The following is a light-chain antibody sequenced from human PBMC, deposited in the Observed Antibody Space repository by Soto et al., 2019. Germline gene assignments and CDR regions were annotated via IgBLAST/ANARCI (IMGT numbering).Light chain of an antibody. V-gene: IGKV3-20*01. J-gene: IGKJ1*01. CDR3: QQYGSSGT. Sequence: EIVMTQSPATLSVSPGEGATLSCRASESVSISLAWYQHKPGQPPRLLIHGASTRASGVPPRFTGSGSGTDFTLTISRLEPEDFAVYYCQQYGSSGTFGQGTKVDIK. CDR2: GAS. CDR1: ESVSIS.